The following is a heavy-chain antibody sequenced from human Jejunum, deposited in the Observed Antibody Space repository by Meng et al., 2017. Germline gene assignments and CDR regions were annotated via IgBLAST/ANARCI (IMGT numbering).Heavy chain of an antibody. CDR2: INHNGSP. V-gene: IGHV4-34*01. CDR3: AIGGPGPRLLN. CDR1: GGSFSGYY. Sequence: QVPRQLGGAGLLKPSEPLSLTCAVYGGSFSGYYWTWIRQPPGKGLEWIGEINHNGSPYYNPSLNNRVTMSVDTSKNQLSLKLSSVTAADTAVYYCAIGGPGPRLLNWGQGTLVTVSS. D-gene: IGHD1-14*01. J-gene: IGHJ4*02.